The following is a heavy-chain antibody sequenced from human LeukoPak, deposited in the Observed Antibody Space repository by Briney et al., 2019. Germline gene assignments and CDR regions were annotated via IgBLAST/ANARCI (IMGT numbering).Heavy chain of an antibody. CDR2: ISSGGNTI. D-gene: IGHD6-6*01. Sequence: GGSLRLSCAASEFTFTSYELNWVRQAPGKGLEWVSYISSGGNTISYADSVKGRFTISRDNAKNSLYLQVISLRAEDTAVYYCARGPSIAARYDAFDIWGQGTMVTVSS. V-gene: IGHV3-48*03. CDR1: EFTFTSYE. J-gene: IGHJ3*02. CDR3: ARGPSIAARYDAFDI.